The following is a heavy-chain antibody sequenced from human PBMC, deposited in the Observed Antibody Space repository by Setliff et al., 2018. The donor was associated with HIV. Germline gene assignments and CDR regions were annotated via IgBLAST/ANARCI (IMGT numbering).Heavy chain of an antibody. CDR2: IYYFGIT. CDR3: ARGSHGTSWTDY. CDR1: GGSISSTNHY. J-gene: IGHJ4*02. Sequence: PSETLSLTCTVSGGSISSTNHYWGWIRQPPGKGLEWIGNIYYFGITNYNPSLKSRVTMSVDTSTSRLSLKVHSVTAADTAMYYCARGSHGTSWTDYWGQGTLVTVSS. D-gene: IGHD6-13*01. V-gene: IGHV4-39*07.